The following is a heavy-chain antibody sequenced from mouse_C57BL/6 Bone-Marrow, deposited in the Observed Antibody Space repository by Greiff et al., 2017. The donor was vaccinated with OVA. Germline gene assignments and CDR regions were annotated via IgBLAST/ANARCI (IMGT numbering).Heavy chain of an antibody. J-gene: IGHJ4*01. CDR1: GYTFTDYE. CDR2: IDPETGGT. D-gene: IGHD2-5*01. CDR3: TRGYSNYYAMDY. V-gene: IGHV1-15*01. Sequence: QVQLQQSGAELVRPGASVTLSCKASGYTFTDYEMHWVKQTPVNGLEWIGAIDPETGGTAYNQKFKSKAILTADKSSSTAYMELRSLTSEDSAVYYCTRGYSNYYAMDYWGQGTSVTVSS.